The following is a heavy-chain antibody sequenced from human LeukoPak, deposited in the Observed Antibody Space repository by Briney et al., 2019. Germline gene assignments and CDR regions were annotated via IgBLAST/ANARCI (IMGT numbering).Heavy chain of an antibody. J-gene: IGHJ4*02. V-gene: IGHV3-23*01. Sequence: GGSLRLSCAASGFTFSSYSMNWVRQAPGKGLEWVSTMSGDATSTYYADSVKGRFTISRDNSKNTLYLQMNSLRAEDTAVYYCAKRTSGSSWYSSDYWGQGTLVTVSS. CDR2: MSGDATST. CDR3: AKRTSGSSWYSSDY. D-gene: IGHD6-13*01. CDR1: GFTFSSYS.